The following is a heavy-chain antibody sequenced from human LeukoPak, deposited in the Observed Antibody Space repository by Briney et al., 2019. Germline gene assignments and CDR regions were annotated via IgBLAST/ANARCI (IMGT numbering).Heavy chain of an antibody. CDR1: GFSISDYY. CDR3: TKERRGSYYAFES. V-gene: IGHV3-11*01. D-gene: IGHD3-22*01. Sequence: KPGGSLRLSCDASGFSISDYYMSWIRQSPGKGLEWISYITSGSGSKKYADSVKGRFTISRDKAKNSVALQLNSLRAEDTAVYYCTKERRGSYYAFESWGQGTLVTVSS. CDR2: ITSGSGSK. J-gene: IGHJ4*02.